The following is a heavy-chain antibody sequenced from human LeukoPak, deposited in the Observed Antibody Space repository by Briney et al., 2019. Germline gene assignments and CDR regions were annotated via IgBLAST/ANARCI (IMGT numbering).Heavy chain of an antibody. J-gene: IGHJ3*02. CDR3: ARRGDIVVVPAATAFDI. CDR1: GGSISSSSYY. D-gene: IGHD2-2*01. Sequence: SETLSLTCTVSGGSISSSSYYWGWIRQPPGKGLEWIGSIYYSGSTCYNPSLKGRVTISVDTSKNQFSLKLSSVTAADTAVYYCARRGDIVVVPAATAFDIWGQGTMVTVSS. V-gene: IGHV4-39*01. CDR2: IYYSGST.